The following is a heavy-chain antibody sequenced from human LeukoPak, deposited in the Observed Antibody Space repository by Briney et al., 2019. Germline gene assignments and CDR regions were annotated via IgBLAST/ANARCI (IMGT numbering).Heavy chain of an antibody. Sequence: SETLSLTCTVSGGSISSSCYYWGWIRQPPGKGLEWIGYIYYRGSTYYNPSLKSRVTISIDTSKNQFSLRLSSVTAADTAVYYCARVRYGSGSLYYYYYYMDVWGKGTTVTISS. CDR3: ARVRYGSGSLYYYYYYMDV. D-gene: IGHD3-10*01. J-gene: IGHJ6*03. V-gene: IGHV4-39*01. CDR2: IYYRGST. CDR1: GGSISSSCYY.